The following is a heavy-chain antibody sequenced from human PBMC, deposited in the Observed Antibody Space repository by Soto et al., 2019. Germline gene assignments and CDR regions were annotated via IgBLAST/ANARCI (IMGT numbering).Heavy chain of an antibody. V-gene: IGHV4-34*01. CDR1: GGSVSGYY. J-gene: IGHJ4*02. D-gene: IGHD6-25*01. Sequence: SATLSLTCAVYGGSVSGYYWSWIRQPPGKGLEWIGEIYYSGSTNYNPSLKSRVTISVDTSKNQFSLKLSSVTAADTAVYYCARHSPGRTPANYWGQGTLVTVSS. CDR2: IYYSGST. CDR3: ARHSPGRTPANY.